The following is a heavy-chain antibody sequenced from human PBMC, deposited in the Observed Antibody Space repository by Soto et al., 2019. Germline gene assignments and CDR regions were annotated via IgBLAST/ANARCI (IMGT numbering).Heavy chain of an antibody. Sequence: QVQLQEPGPGLVKPSGTLSLTCAVSGASISSSNWWSWVRQPPGKGLEWIGEIYHSGSTNYNPSLNSRVTISVDKSRNQFSLKLSSVTAADTAVYYCARRWGEGRVDYWGQGTLVTVSS. J-gene: IGHJ4*02. CDR2: IYHSGST. CDR3: ARRWGEGRVDY. CDR1: GASISSSNW. D-gene: IGHD3-10*01. V-gene: IGHV4-4*02.